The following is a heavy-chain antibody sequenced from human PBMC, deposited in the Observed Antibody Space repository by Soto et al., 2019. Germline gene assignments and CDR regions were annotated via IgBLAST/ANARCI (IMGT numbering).Heavy chain of an antibody. Sequence: QVQLQQWGAGLLKPSETLSLTCAVYGGSFSGYYWSWIRQPPGKGLEWIGEINHSGSTNYNPSLKSRVTISLDTSKNQFSLKLSSVTAADTAVYYCARGSMIVSGLVYWGQGTLVTVSS. V-gene: IGHV4-34*01. CDR2: INHSGST. J-gene: IGHJ4*02. D-gene: IGHD3-22*01. CDR3: ARGSMIVSGLVY. CDR1: GGSFSGYY.